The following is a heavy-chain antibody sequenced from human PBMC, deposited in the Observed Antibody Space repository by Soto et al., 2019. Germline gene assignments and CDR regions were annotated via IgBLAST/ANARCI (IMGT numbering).Heavy chain of an antibody. J-gene: IGHJ6*02. CDR1: GFTFSSYA. Sequence: GGSLRLSCAASGFTFSSYAMHWVRQAPGKGLEWVAVISYDGSNKYYADSVKGRFTISRDNSKNTLYLQMNSLRAEDTAVYYCARDQVGDFWSGYLVLTPEASYGMDVWGQGTTVTVSS. D-gene: IGHD3-3*01. V-gene: IGHV3-30-3*01. CDR2: ISYDGSNK. CDR3: ARDQVGDFWSGYLVLTPEASYGMDV.